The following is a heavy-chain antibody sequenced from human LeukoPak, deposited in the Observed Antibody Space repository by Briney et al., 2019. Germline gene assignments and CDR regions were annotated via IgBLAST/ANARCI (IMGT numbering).Heavy chain of an antibody. Sequence: APVKVSCKASGYTLTSYGISWVRQAPGQGLEWMGWISAYNGNTNYAQKLQGRVTMTTDTSTSTAYMELRSLTSDDTAVYYCARDRLGRIRGYSGYDSGYWGQGTLVTVSS. V-gene: IGHV1-18*04. CDR3: ARDRLGRIRGYSGYDSGY. CDR2: ISAYNGNT. CDR1: GYTLTSYG. J-gene: IGHJ4*02. D-gene: IGHD5-12*01.